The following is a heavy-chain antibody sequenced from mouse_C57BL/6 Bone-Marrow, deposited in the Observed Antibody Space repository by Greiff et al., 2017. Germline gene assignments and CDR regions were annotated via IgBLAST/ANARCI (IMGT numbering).Heavy chain of an antibody. CDR3: ARGKNWYYAMDY. J-gene: IGHJ4*01. CDR1: GYAFSSSW. V-gene: IGHV1-82*01. Sequence: VQLQQSGPELVKPGASVKISCKASGYAFSSSWMNWVKQRPGKGLEWIGRIYPGDGDTNYNGKFKGKATLTAEKSSSTAYMQLSSLTSEDSAVYFCARGKNWYYAMDYWGQGTSVTVSS. CDR2: IYPGDGDT. D-gene: IGHD4-1*01.